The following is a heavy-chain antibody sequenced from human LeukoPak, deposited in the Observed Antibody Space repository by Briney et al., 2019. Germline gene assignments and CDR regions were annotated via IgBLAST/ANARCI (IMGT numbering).Heavy chain of an antibody. D-gene: IGHD2-2*01. CDR3: ARRVGVVVPAAMTRGNAFDI. J-gene: IGHJ3*02. CDR1: GGSFSSYY. CDR2: IYYSGST. V-gene: IGHV4-59*08. Sequence: SETLSLTCAVYGGSFSSYYWSWIRQPPGKGLEWIGYIYYSGSTNYNPSLKSRVTISVDTSKNQFSLKLSSVTAADTAVYYCARRVGVVVPAAMTRGNAFDIWGQGTMVTVSS.